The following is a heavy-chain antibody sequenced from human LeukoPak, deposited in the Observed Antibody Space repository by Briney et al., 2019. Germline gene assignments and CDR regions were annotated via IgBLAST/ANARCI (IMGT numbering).Heavy chain of an antibody. J-gene: IGHJ4*02. D-gene: IGHD3-10*01. CDR3: ARGRGLMVRGVITAKIYFDY. V-gene: IGHV5-51*01. CDR1: GYSFTSYW. Sequence: GESLKISCKGSGYSFTSYWIGWVRQMPGKGLERMGIIYPGDSDTRYSPSFQGQVTISADKSISTAYLQWSSLKASDTAMYYCARGRGLMVRGVITAKIYFDYWGQGTLVTVSS. CDR2: IYPGDSDT.